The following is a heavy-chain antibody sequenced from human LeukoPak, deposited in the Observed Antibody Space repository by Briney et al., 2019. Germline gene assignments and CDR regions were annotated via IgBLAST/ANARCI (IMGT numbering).Heavy chain of an antibody. CDR2: ISGSGGST. V-gene: IGHV3-23*01. D-gene: IGHD3-22*01. CDR1: GLTLSSYA. CDR3: TKVGYYYVSSGLY. Sequence: GGSVRLSCAASGLTLSSYAMSWVRQAPGKGLEWVSAISGSGGSTYYADSVKGRFTISRDNSKNTLYLQMNSPSVYDTAGFHCTKVGYYYVSSGLYWGQRTLVTVSS. J-gene: IGHJ4*02.